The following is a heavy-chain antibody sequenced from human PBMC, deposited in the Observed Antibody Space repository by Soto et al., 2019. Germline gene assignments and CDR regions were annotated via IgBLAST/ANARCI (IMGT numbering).Heavy chain of an antibody. J-gene: IGHJ3*02. CDR3: ARDGSGRYDYIWGSYRYTGITAFDI. CDR2: IIPIFGTA. CDR1: GGTFSGYA. Sequence: SVKVSCKASGGTFSGYAISWVRQAPGQGLEWMGGIIPIFGTANYAQKFQGRVTITADTSTSTAYMELSSLRSEDTAVYYCARDGSGRYDYIWGSYRYTGITAFDIWGQGTMVTVAS. V-gene: IGHV1-69*06. D-gene: IGHD3-16*02.